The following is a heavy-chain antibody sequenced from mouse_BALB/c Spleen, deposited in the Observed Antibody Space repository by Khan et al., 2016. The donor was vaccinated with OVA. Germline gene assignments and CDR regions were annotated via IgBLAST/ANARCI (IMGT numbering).Heavy chain of an antibody. CDR3: VRDYYGSSYEDY. J-gene: IGHJ2*01. CDR1: GFTFSSYA. Sequence: EVELVESGGTLVKPGGSLKLSCAASGFTFSSYAMSWVRQTPEKRLEWVATISSGGTYTYYPDSVKGRFTISRDNAKNTLYLQMSSLRSEDTAMEYCVRDYYGSSYEDYWGQGTTLTVSA. V-gene: IGHV5-9-3*01. CDR2: ISSGGTYT. D-gene: IGHD1-1*01.